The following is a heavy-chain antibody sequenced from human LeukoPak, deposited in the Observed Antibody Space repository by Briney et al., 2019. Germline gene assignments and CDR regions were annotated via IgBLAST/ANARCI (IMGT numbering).Heavy chain of an antibody. CDR2: ISGSSSHT. CDR1: GFTLSNYY. CDR3: ARNPAAGTLDY. Sequence: GGSLRLSCAASGFTLSNYYMSWIRQAPGKGLEWVSYISGSSSHTNYADFVKGRFTISRDNAKNSLYLQMNSLRAEDTAVYYCARNPAAGTLDYWGQGTLVTVSS. V-gene: IGHV3-11*03. D-gene: IGHD6-13*01. J-gene: IGHJ4*02.